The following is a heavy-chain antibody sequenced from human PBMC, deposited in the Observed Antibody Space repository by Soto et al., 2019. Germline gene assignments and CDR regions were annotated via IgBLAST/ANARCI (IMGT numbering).Heavy chain of an antibody. V-gene: IGHV3-23*01. Sequence: HPGGSLRLSCAAPGFTFSSYAVSWVRQAPGKGLEWVSGISGSGGSTYYADSVKGRFTISRDISKRTLYLQMNSLRAEDTAVYYCARVHYSSGWLPNFDYWGQGTLVTVSS. CDR2: ISGSGGST. D-gene: IGHD6-19*01. CDR1: GFTFSSYA. J-gene: IGHJ4*02. CDR3: ARVHYSSGWLPNFDY.